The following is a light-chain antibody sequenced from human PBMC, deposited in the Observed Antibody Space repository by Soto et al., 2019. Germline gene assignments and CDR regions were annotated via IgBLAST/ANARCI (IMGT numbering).Light chain of an antibody. CDR3: QQGYSTLGGT. J-gene: IGKJ5*01. CDR1: QSISNY. CDR2: AAS. V-gene: IGKV1-39*01. Sequence: DIQMTQSPSSLSASVGDRVTITCRASQSISNYLNWYQQKPGKAPKVLIYAASSLQSGVPSRFSGSGSGTDFTLTISSLQPEDFATYYCQQGYSTLGGTFGQGTRLEIK.